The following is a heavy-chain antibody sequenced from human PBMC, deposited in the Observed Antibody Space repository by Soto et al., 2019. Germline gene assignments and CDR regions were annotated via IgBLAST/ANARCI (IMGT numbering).Heavy chain of an antibody. Sequence: PSETLSLTCTVSGGSISSGGYYWSWIRQHPGKGLEWIGYIYYSGSTYYNPSLKSRVTISVDTSKNQFSLKLSSVTAADTAVYYCARVFCFTMVPWAKNDDVFDIWGQGTMVTVSS. CDR1: GGSISSGGYY. CDR3: ARVFCFTMVPWAKNDDVFDI. V-gene: IGHV4-31*03. D-gene: IGHD3-10*01. CDR2: IYYSGST. J-gene: IGHJ3*02.